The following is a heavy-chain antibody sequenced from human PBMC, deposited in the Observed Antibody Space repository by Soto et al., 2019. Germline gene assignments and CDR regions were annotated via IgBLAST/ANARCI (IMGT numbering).Heavy chain of an antibody. CDR1: GYTFTSYG. J-gene: IGHJ4*02. CDR3: ARDRYGDYVTYFDY. CDR2: ISAYNGNT. V-gene: IGHV1-18*01. Sequence: GASVKVSCKASGYTFTSYGISCVRQAPGQGLEWMGWISAYNGNTNYAQKLQGRVTMTTDTSTSTAYMELRSLRSDDTAVYYCARDRYGDYVTYFDYWGQGTLVTVSS. D-gene: IGHD4-17*01.